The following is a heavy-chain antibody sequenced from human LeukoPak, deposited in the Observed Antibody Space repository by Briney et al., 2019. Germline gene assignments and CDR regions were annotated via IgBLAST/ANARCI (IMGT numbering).Heavy chain of an antibody. Sequence: ASVKVSCKASGYTFTNYYMHWVRQAPGQGLEWMGIINPSDGKTSYAQKFQGRVTMTRDTSTSTVYMELSSLRSEDTAVYYCARSGMKFTYNWNDPRTEDAVDYWGQGTLVTVSS. V-gene: IGHV1-46*01. CDR2: INPSDGKT. D-gene: IGHD1-20*01. CDR3: ARSGMKFTYNWNDPRTEDAVDY. J-gene: IGHJ4*02. CDR1: GYTFTNYY.